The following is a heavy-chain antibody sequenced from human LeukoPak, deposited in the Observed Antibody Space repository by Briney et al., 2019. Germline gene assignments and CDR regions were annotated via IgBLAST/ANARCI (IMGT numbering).Heavy chain of an antibody. V-gene: IGHV4-39*01. CDR3: ASYQYYYDSSGYNN. D-gene: IGHD3-22*01. J-gene: IGHJ4*02. CDR2: IYYSGST. CDR1: GGSISSSSYY. Sequence: SETLSLTCTVSGGSISSSSYYWGWIRQPPGKGLEWIGSIYYSGSTYYNPSLKSRVTISVDTSKNQFSLKLSSATAADTAVYYCASYQYYYDSSGYNNWGQGTLVTVSS.